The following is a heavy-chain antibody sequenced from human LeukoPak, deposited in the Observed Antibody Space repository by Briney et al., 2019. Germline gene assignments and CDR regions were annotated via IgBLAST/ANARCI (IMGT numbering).Heavy chain of an antibody. CDR3: ATTYYYDRWGRAFDI. CDR2: IRPIFGTA. J-gene: IGHJ3*02. CDR1: GYTFTGYY. V-gene: IGHV1-69*13. D-gene: IGHD3-22*01. Sequence: SVKVSCKASGYTFTGYYMHWVRQAPGQGLEWMGGIRPIFGTANYAQKYQGRVTITADESTSTAYMELSSLRSEDTAVYYCATTYYYDRWGRAFDIWGQGTMVTVSS.